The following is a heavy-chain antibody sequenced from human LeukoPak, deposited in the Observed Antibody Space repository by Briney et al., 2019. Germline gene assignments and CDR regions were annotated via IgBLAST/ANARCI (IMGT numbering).Heavy chain of an antibody. V-gene: IGHV3-53*01. CDR1: GFPVKTNY. Sequence: GGSLRLSCRVSGFPVKTNYMTWVRQAPGKGLEWVSVIYSDGDTFYGDSVKGRFTFSRDDSHNTLYLQMNSLRGEDTAMYYCARGRGVYAFDIWGQGTMVTVSS. D-gene: IGHD3-10*01. CDR2: IYSDGDT. CDR3: ARGRGVYAFDI. J-gene: IGHJ3*02.